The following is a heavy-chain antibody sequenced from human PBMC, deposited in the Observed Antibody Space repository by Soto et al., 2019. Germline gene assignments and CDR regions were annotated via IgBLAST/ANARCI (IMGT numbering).Heavy chain of an antibody. CDR1: GGSISSYY. V-gene: IGHV4-59*01. CDR2: IYYSGST. CDR3: AREGLTGTIGLYYYYGMDV. Sequence: QVQLQESGPGLVKPSETLSLTCTVSGGSISSYYWSWIRQPPGKGLEWIGYIYYSGSTNYNPSLKSRVTISVDPSKNQFSLKLSSVTAADTVVYYCAREGLTGTIGLYYYYGMDVWGQGTTVTVSS. J-gene: IGHJ6*02. D-gene: IGHD1-7*01.